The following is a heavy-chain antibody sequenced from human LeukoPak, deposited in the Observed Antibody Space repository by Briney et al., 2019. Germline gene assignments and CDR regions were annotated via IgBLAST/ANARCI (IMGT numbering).Heavy chain of an antibody. V-gene: IGHV4-4*02. CDR1: GDSINTLKW. D-gene: IGHD6-13*01. J-gene: IGHJ6*02. Sequence: SGILSLTCVVSGDSINTLKWWTWVRQSPGKGLEWIGEIYHGGTSSYNPSLQSRVTMSLDKSKNQFSLKLNSVTAADTAVYYCARAGIESSQYFHYAMDVWGPGTTVTVSS. CDR3: ARAGIESSQYFHYAMDV. CDR2: IYHGGTS.